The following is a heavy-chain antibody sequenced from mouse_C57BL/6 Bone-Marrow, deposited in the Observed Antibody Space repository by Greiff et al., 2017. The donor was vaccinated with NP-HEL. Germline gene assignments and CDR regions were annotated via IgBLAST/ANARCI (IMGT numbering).Heavy chain of an antibody. CDR1: GYTFTSYW. Sequence: QVQLQQPGTELVKPGASVKLSCKASGYTFTSYWMHWVKQRPGQGLEWIGNINPSNGGTNYNEKFKSKATLTVDKSSSTAYMQLSSLTSEDSAVYYCARCPYDYDGPYYFDYWGQGTTLTVSS. CDR3: ARCPYDYDGPYYFDY. CDR2: INPSNGGT. J-gene: IGHJ2*01. D-gene: IGHD2-4*01. V-gene: IGHV1-53*01.